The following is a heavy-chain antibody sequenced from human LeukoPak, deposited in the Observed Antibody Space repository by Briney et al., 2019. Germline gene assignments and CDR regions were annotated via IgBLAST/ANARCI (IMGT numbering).Heavy chain of an antibody. CDR1: GGSISSGGYY. CDR3: ARDLLTTLDY. D-gene: IGHD2-15*01. V-gene: IGHV4-31*03. Sequence: SVTLSLTCTVSGGSISSGGYYWSWIRQHPGKGLEWIGYICYSGSTYYNPSLKSRVTISVDTSKYQFSLKLSSVTAADTAVYYCARDLLTTLDYWGQGTLVTV. CDR2: ICYSGST. J-gene: IGHJ4*02.